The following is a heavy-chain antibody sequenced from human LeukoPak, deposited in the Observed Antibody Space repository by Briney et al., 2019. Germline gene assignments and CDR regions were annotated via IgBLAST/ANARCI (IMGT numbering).Heavy chain of an antibody. J-gene: IGHJ4*02. V-gene: IGHV3-23*01. CDR1: GFTFSSYA. CDR3: ANGGAIWARSGYYYPPFDY. CDR2: ISGSGGST. Sequence: PGGSLRLSCAASGFTFSSYAMSWVRQAPGKGLEWVSAISGSGGSTYYADSVKGRFTISRDNSKNTLYLQMNSLRAEDTAVYYCANGGAIWARSGYYYPPFDYWGQGTLVTVSS. D-gene: IGHD3-22*01.